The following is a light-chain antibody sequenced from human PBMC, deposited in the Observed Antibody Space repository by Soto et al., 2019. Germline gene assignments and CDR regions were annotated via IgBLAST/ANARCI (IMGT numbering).Light chain of an antibody. J-gene: IGLJ3*02. Sequence: QSVLTQSPSASASLGAPIKLTCTLSSGHSSYAIAWHQQHPEKGPRYLMKLNSDGSHSKGDGIPDRFSGSSSGAERYLTISSLQSEDEADYYCQTWGTGYQVFGGGTKLTVL. V-gene: IGLV4-69*01. CDR2: LNSDGSH. CDR3: QTWGTGYQV. CDR1: SGHSSYA.